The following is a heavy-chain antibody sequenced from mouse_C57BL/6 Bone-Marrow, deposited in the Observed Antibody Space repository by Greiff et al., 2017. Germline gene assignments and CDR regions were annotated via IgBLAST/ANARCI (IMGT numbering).Heavy chain of an antibody. CDR1: GYSFTGYW. CDR3: ARYYSMDYFDY. Sequence: QVQLKQSGAELMKPGASVKLSCKATGYSFTGYWIEWVKQRPGHGLAWIGECLPGSGSTNYNEKFKGKATFTADTSYNTAYMQLSSLTTEDSASYYCARYYSMDYFDYWGQGTTLTLSS. CDR2: CLPGSGST. V-gene: IGHV1-9*01. J-gene: IGHJ2*01. D-gene: IGHD2-5*01.